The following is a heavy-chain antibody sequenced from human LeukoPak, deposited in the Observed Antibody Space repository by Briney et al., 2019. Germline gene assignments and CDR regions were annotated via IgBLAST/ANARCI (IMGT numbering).Heavy chain of an antibody. D-gene: IGHD3-10*01. V-gene: IGHV4-59*01. CDR1: GGSISSSY. CDR3: ASPSGGRYRDDALDI. Sequence: PSETLSLTCTVSGGSISSSYWSWIRQPPGKGLEWIGYIYYSGSTSYNPSLKSRVTISVDTSKNQFSLKLSSVTAADTAVYHCASPSGGRYRDDALDIWGQGTMVTVSS. CDR2: IYYSGST. J-gene: IGHJ3*02.